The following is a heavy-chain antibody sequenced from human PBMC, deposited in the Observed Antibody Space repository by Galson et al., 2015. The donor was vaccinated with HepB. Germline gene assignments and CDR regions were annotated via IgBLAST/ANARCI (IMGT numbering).Heavy chain of an antibody. CDR2: ISSNGGST. V-gene: IGHV3-64D*06. J-gene: IGHJ4*02. CDR3: VKADYYESSGYFLPYFDY. D-gene: IGHD3-22*01. Sequence: SLRLSCAASGFTFSSYAMHWVRQAPGKGLEYVSAISSNGGSTYYADSVKGRFTISRDNSKNTLYLQMSSLRAEDTAVYYCVKADYYESSGYFLPYFDYWGQGTLVTVSS. CDR1: GFTFSSYA.